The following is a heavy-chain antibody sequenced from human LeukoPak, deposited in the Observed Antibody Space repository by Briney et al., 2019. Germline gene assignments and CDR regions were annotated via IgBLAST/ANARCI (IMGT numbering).Heavy chain of an antibody. J-gene: IGHJ4*02. CDR1: RFTYLNYS. Sequence: GGSLRLSRAASRFTYLNYSMNWLRQAPAKGLEWVSPISSSSSYIYYADSVKGRFTISRDNAKNALDLQMNSLRAEDTAVYYCARYIVGAIGGGDYWGQGTLVSVSS. V-gene: IGHV3-21*01. CDR3: ARYIVGAIGGGDY. D-gene: IGHD1-26*01. CDR2: ISSSSSYI.